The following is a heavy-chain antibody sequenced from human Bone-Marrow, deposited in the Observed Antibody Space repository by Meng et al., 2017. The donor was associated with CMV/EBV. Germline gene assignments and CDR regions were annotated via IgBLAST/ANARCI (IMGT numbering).Heavy chain of an antibody. J-gene: IGHJ6*02. V-gene: IGHV3-30*04. Sequence: GGSLRLSCAASGFTFMSYAMHWVRQTPGKGLEWVAVVSYDGKNKYYADSVKGRFTISRDNSKSTLYLQMNSLRAEDTAVYYCARDRMIVLGYGKDVWGQGTTVTVSS. CDR1: GFTFMSYA. CDR3: ARDRMIVLGYGKDV. CDR2: VSYDGKNK. D-gene: IGHD3-22*01.